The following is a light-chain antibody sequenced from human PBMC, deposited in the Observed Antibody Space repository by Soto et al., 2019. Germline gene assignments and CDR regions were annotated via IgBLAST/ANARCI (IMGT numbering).Light chain of an antibody. CDR2: GVN. J-gene: IGLJ1*01. V-gene: IGLV2-14*01. CDR3: TSYTSTWTYV. Sequence: QSALTQPASVSGSPGQSITFSCTGTYSDVGAYDFVSWYQQHPGKAPKLIIYGVNRRPSGVSDRFSGSKSANTASLTISGLQPEDEADYYCTSYTSTWTYVFGTGTKLTVL. CDR1: YSDVGAYDF.